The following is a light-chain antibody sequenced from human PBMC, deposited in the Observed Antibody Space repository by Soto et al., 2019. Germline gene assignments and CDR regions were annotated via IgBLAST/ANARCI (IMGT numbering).Light chain of an antibody. CDR3: QPFSRYPLT. CDR1: QSVSSN. CDR2: DAS. Sequence: IVLTQSPRTLSGSPEEIAALAVRASQSVSSNLAWYQQKPGQAHRLLIYDASSRATGIPDRFSGGGSGTEFNLTLSRLEPDDFAVYYCQPFSRYPLTFGGGTKVDIK. J-gene: IGKJ4*01. V-gene: IGKV3-20*01.